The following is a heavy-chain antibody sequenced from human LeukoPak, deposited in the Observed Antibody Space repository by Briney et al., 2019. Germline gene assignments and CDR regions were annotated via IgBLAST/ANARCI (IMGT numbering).Heavy chain of an antibody. Sequence: PSETLSLTCAVSGGSISSYSWSWIRQPPGKGLEWIGYIYYSGFTNYNPSLKSRVTISLDTSKNQFSLKLSSVTAADTAVYYCASSFGDYGDLTADFDYWGQGTLVTVSS. CDR3: ASSFGDYGDLTADFDY. D-gene: IGHD4-17*01. V-gene: IGHV4-59*01. CDR2: IYYSGFT. J-gene: IGHJ4*02. CDR1: GGSISSYS.